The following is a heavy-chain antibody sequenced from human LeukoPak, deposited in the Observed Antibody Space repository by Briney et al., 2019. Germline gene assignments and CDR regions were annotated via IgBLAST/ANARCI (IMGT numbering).Heavy chain of an antibody. CDR2: INHSGST. CDR1: GGSFSGYY. CDR3: ATDTYYDSSGYYD. Sequence: SETLSLTCAVYGGSFSGYYWSWIRQPPGKGLEWIGEINHSGSTNYNPSLKSRVTISVDTSKNQFSLKLSSVTAADTAVYYCATDTYYDSSGYYDWGQGTLVTVSS. J-gene: IGHJ4*02. V-gene: IGHV4-34*01. D-gene: IGHD3-22*01.